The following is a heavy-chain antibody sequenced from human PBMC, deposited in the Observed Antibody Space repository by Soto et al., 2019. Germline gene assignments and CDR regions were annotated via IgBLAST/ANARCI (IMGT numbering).Heavy chain of an antibody. J-gene: IGHJ6*02. V-gene: IGHV3-66*01. CDR2: INNGGST. CDR1: GFDASVNF. CDR3: VRENYYYGMDV. Sequence: PGGSLRLSCAASGFDASVNFMTWVRQAPGKGLEWVSAINNGGSTFYADSVKGRFTISRDDSKNTLFLQMNSLRVEDTAMYYCVRENYYYGMDVWGQGTAVTVSS.